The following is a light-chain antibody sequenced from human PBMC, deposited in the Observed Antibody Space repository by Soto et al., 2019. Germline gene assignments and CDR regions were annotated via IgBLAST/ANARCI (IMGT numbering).Light chain of an antibody. CDR2: DSS. CDR1: QSVGRY. Sequence: EMVLTQSPATLSLSPGDRATLSCRASQSVGRYLAWYQQRPGQAPRLLIYDSSNRVTGIPARFSGNGSGRDFTLTISSLEPEDFAVYYCQYHPGWPPYTFGQGTTLEI. V-gene: IGKV3-11*02. J-gene: IGKJ2*01. CDR3: QYHPGWPPYT.